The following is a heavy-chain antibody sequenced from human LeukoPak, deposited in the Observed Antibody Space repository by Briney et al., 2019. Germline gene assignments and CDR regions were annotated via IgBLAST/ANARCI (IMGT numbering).Heavy chain of an antibody. J-gene: IGHJ3*02. D-gene: IGHD6-19*01. Sequence: SETLSLTCTVSGGSIGSYYWSWIRQPPGKGLEWIGYIYYSGSTNYNPSLKSRVTISVDTSKNQFSLKLSSVTAADTAVYYCARARIAVAGFAFDIWGQGTMVTVSS. CDR2: IYYSGST. CDR3: ARARIAVAGFAFDI. V-gene: IGHV4-59*01. CDR1: GGSIGSYY.